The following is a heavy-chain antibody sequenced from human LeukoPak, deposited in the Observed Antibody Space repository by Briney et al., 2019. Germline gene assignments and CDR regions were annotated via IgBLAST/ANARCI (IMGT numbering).Heavy chain of an antibody. V-gene: IGHV4-34*01. D-gene: IGHD6-19*01. CDR1: GGSFSAYF. CDR2: INHSGGT. J-gene: IGHJ6*04. Sequence: PSETLSLTCAVYGGSFSAYFWSWIRRPPGKGLEWIGEINHSGGTNYNPSLKSRVTISVDTSKNQFSLKLSSVTAADTAVYYCARVTRGGWYGDYYYYYGMDVWGKGTTVTVSS. CDR3: ARVTRGGWYGDYYYYYGMDV.